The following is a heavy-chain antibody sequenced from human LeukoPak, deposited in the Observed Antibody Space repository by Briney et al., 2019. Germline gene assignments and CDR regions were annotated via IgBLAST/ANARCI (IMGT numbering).Heavy chain of an antibody. CDR3: ARGGRYCTNGVCYWWFAP. CDR2: ISAYNGNT. Sequence: ASVKVSCKASGYTFTSYGISWVRQAPGQGLEWMGWISAYNGNTNYAQKLQGRVTMTTDTSTSTAYMELRSLRSDDTAVYYCARGGRYCTNGVCYWWFAPWGKETLVPVSS. D-gene: IGHD2-8*01. CDR1: GYTFTSYG. J-gene: IGHJ5*02. V-gene: IGHV1-18*01.